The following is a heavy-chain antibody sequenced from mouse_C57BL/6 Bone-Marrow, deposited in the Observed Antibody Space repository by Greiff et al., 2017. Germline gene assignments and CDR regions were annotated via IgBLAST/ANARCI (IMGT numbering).Heavy chain of an antibody. CDR2: IYPGSGST. D-gene: IGHD4-1*01. CDR1: GYTFTSYW. Sequence: QVQLQQPGAELVKPGASVKMSCKASGYTFTSYWITWVKQRPGQGLEWIGDIYPGSGSTNYNEKFKSKATLTVDTSSSTAYMQLSSRTSEDSAVYYCASWEDWVWYFDVWGTGTTVTVSS. CDR3: ASWEDWVWYFDV. J-gene: IGHJ1*03. V-gene: IGHV1-55*01.